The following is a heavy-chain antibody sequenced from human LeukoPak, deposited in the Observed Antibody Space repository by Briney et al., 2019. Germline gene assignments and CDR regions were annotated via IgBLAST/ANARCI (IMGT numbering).Heavy chain of an antibody. V-gene: IGHV3-21*01. Sequence: GGSLRLSCAASGFTFSNYNMNWVRQAPGKGLEWVSSISSSGSYIYYADSVKGRFTISRDNAKNSLYPQMNSLRAEDTAVYYCASKSYSSGWYSPYYFDYWGQGTLVTVSS. CDR3: ASKSYSSGWYSPYYFDY. J-gene: IGHJ4*02. CDR2: ISSSGSYI. D-gene: IGHD6-19*01. CDR1: GFTFSNYN.